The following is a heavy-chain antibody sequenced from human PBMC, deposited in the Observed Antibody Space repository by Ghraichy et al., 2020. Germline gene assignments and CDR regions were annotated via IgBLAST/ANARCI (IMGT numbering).Heavy chain of an antibody. D-gene: IGHD4-23*01. Sequence: LSLTCVGSGFTFGSYSMNWVRQSPGKGLEWVSYITSSSRTKSYADSVEGRFTISRDNAQNSLYLQMNSLRDEDTAVYYCGRASRVVRFFYYDGMDVWGQGTTVTVSS. CDR1: GFTFGSYS. CDR2: ITSSSRTK. J-gene: IGHJ6*02. V-gene: IGHV3-48*02. CDR3: GRASRVVRFFYYDGMDV.